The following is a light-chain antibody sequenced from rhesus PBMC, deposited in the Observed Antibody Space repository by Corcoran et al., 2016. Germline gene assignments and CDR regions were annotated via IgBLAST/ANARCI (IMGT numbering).Light chain of an antibody. Sequence: DIQMTQSPSSLSASVGDTVTITCRASQSISSWLAWYQQKPGKAPKLLIYKASSLQSGVPSRFRGSGPGTDFTLTISSLQSEDFATYYCQQYSSSPWTFGQGTKVEIK. CDR3: QQYSSSPWT. CDR1: QSISSW. V-gene: IGKV1-22*01. CDR2: KAS. J-gene: IGKJ1*01.